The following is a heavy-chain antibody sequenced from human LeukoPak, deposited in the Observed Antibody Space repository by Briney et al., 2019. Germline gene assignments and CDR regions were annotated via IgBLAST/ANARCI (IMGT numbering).Heavy chain of an antibody. CDR3: AKELESWEIFEY. J-gene: IGHJ4*02. CDR1: GFTFSSSA. CDR2: IGGGDTGT. D-gene: IGHD1-26*01. V-gene: IGHV3-23*01. Sequence: GGSLRLSCAASGFTFSSSAMTWVRQAPGKGLEWVSGIGGGDTGTHYADSVKGRFTVSRDNSRNTLYLQMNSLRAEDTALYYCAKELESWEIFEYWGQGTLVTVSS.